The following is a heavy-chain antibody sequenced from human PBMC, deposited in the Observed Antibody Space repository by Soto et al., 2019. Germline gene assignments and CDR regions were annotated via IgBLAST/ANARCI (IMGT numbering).Heavy chain of an antibody. V-gene: IGHV4-59*08. Sequence: SETLSLTCTVSGGSISSYYWSWIRQPPGKGLEWIGYIYYSGSTNYNPSLKSRVTISVDTSKNQFSLKLSSVTAADTAVYYCARHERSYCSGGSCYSSIFDYWGQGTLVTVSS. CDR2: IYYSGST. CDR1: GGSISSYY. CDR3: ARHERSYCSGGSCYSSIFDY. D-gene: IGHD2-15*01. J-gene: IGHJ4*02.